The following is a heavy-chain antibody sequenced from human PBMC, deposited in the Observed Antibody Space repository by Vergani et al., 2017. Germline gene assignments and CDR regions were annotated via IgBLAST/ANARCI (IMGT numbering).Heavy chain of an antibody. D-gene: IGHD5-24*01. V-gene: IGHV3-23*01. J-gene: IGHJ4*02. CDR1: GFTFSSYA. CDR2: ISGSGGSN. Sequence: EVQLLESGGGLVQPGGSLRLSCAASGFTFSSYAMSWVRQAPGKGLEWVSTISGSGGSNNYADSVKGRFTVSRDNSKNTLYLQMNSLRAEDTAVYYCAKDLDGGYWGQGTLVTVSS. CDR3: AKDLDGGY.